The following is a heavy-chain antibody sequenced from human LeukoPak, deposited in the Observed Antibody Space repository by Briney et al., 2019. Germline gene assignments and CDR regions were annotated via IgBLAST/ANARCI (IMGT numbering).Heavy chain of an antibody. CDR1: GFTFDNYC. CDR3: ARNLTDDFWSGYHFDY. CDR2: ISSSSSYI. D-gene: IGHD3-3*01. Sequence: PGGSLRLSCSASGFTFDNYCMNWVRQAPGKGLEWVSSISSSSSYIYYADSVKARFTISRDNAKNSLYLQMNSLRAEDTAVNYCARNLTDDFWSGYHFDYWGQGTLVTVSS. V-gene: IGHV3-21*01. J-gene: IGHJ4*02.